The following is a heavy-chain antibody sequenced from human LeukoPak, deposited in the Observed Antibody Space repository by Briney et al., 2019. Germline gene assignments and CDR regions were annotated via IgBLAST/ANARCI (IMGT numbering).Heavy chain of an antibody. CDR3: ARPRLPYCCYYGMDV. J-gene: IGHJ6*02. CDR2: ISSSGSTI. V-gene: IGHV3-11*01. Sequence: GGSLRLSCAASGFTFSDYYMSWIRQAPGKGLEWVSYISSSGSTIYYADSVKGRFTISRDNAKNSLYLQMNSLRAEDTAVYYCARPRLPYCCYYGMDVWGQGTTVTVSS. CDR1: GFTFSDYY. D-gene: IGHD4-11*01.